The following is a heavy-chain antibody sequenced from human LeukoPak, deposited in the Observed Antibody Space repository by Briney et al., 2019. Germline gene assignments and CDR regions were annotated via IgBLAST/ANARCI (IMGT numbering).Heavy chain of an antibody. D-gene: IGHD3-3*01. J-gene: IGHJ4*02. CDR1: GFMFSRFA. CDR3: AKGQGGWLVSYFDY. V-gene: IGHV3-23*01. CDR2: ISDSGGST. Sequence: GSLRLSCAAPGFMFSRFAMNWVRQAPGKGLGWGLGISDSGGSTYYADSLKGRFTISRDNPKNTLYLQMNSLRAEDTAVYYCAKGQGGWLVSYFDYWGQGSLVTVSS.